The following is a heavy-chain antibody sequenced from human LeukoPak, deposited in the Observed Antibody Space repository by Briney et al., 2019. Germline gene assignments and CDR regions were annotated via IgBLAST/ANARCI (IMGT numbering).Heavy chain of an antibody. V-gene: IGHV3-30*18. Sequence: PGRSLRLSCAASGFTFSGYGMHWVRQAPGKGLEWVAVISYDGSNKYYADSVKGRFTISRDNSKNTLYLQMNSLRAEDTAVYYCAKGNGYSSGWYDYWGQGTLVTVSS. J-gene: IGHJ4*02. CDR2: ISYDGSNK. D-gene: IGHD6-19*01. CDR1: GFTFSGYG. CDR3: AKGNGYSSGWYDY.